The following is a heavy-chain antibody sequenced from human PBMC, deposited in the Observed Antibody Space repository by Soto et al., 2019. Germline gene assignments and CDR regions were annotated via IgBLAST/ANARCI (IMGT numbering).Heavy chain of an antibody. CDR3: ARDGRGSSNWFDP. D-gene: IGHD3-16*01. CDR1: GGSISSGGYY. V-gene: IGHV4-31*03. CDR2: IYYSGST. J-gene: IGHJ5*02. Sequence: QVQLQESGPGLVKPSQTLSLTCTVSGGSISSGGYYWSWIRQHPGKGLEWIGYIYYSGSTYYNPSLKRRVTISVDTSKNQFSLKLSSVTAADTAVYYCARDGRGSSNWFDPWGQGTLVTVSS.